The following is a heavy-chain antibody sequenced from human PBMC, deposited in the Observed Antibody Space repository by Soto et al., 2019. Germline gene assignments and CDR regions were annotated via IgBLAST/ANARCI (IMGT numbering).Heavy chain of an antibody. CDR1: GGSISSGSSY. V-gene: IGHV4-39*07. J-gene: IGHJ5*02. Sequence: SETLSLTCTVSGGSISSGSSYWGWIRQPPGKGLEWIGEINHRGNTNYNPSLKSRVTISVDTSKNQFSLKLSSVTAADTAVYYCARSGRVGATSRWFDPWGQGTLVTVSS. CDR2: INHRGNT. CDR3: ARSGRVGATSRWFDP. D-gene: IGHD1-26*01.